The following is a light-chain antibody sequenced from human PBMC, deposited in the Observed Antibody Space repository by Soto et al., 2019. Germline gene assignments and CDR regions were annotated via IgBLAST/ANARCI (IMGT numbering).Light chain of an antibody. Sequence: QSALTQPPSASGSPGQSVTISCTGTSSDVGGYNFVSWYQQHPGKAPKLLIYEVSKRPSGVPDRFSGSKSDNTASLTASGLQDEEEADYYCSSFAGGNHLLFGGGTKLTVL. CDR3: SSFAGGNHLL. V-gene: IGLV2-8*01. J-gene: IGLJ2*01. CDR1: SSDVGGYNF. CDR2: EVS.